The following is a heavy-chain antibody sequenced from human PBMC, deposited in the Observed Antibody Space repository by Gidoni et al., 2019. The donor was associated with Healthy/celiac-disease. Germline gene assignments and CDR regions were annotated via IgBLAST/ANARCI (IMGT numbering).Heavy chain of an antibody. Sequence: QVQLQESGPGLVKPSQTLSLTCTVSVGSISSGGYYWTWIRQPPGKGLEWIGYIYSSGSTYYNPSLKSRVTISVDTSKNQFSLKLSSVTAADTAVYYCARDLRGGAFDIWGQGTMVTVSS. CDR3: ARDLRGGAFDI. CDR2: IYSSGST. CDR1: VGSISSGGYY. J-gene: IGHJ3*02. V-gene: IGHV4-31*03. D-gene: IGHD3-10*01.